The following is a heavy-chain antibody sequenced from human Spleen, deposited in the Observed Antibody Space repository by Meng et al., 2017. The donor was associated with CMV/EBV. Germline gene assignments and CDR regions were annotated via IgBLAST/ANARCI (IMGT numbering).Heavy chain of an antibody. CDR1: GGTCSSYA. D-gene: IGHD4-11*01. CDR2: IIPIFGTA. CDR3: ARGTTTPLNWFDP. Sequence: KASGGTCSSYAISWVRQAPGQGLEWMGGIIPIFGTANYAQKFQGRVTITTDESTSTAYMEVSSLKSEDTAVYYCARGTTTPLNWFDPWGQGTLVTVSS. V-gene: IGHV1-69*05. J-gene: IGHJ5*02.